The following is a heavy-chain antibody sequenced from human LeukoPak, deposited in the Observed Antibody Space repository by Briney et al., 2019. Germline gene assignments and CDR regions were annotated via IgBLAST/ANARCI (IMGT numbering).Heavy chain of an antibody. Sequence: PSQTLSLTCTVSGGSISSGGYYWSWIRQHPGGGLQWIGYMYYSGSTYYNPSLKSRVTISVDTSKNQFSLKLSSVTAADTAVYYCARGGLRFLEWPSRPGYGMDVWGQGTTVTVSS. J-gene: IGHJ6*02. V-gene: IGHV4-31*03. CDR1: GGSISSGGYY. CDR2: MYYSGST. D-gene: IGHD3-3*01. CDR3: ARGGLRFLEWPSRPGYGMDV.